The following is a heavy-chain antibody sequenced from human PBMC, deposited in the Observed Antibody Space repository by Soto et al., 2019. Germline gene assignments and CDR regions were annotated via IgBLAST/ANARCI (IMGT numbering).Heavy chain of an antibody. J-gene: IGHJ4*02. CDR3: EKDPGT. CDR2: ISGSCVRT. V-gene: IGHV3-23*01. Sequence: PGWSXRLSGSSSVLTFVIYAMAGIRQATGKGLECVSGISGSCVRTYYADSVKGRFTISRYNSENTLYMQMNSLRAEDKDVYYCEKDPGTWGQGTLVTVSS. CDR1: VLTFVIYA.